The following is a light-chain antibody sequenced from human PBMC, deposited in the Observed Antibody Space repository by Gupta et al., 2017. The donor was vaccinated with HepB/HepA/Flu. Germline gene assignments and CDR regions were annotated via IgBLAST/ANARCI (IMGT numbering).Light chain of an antibody. CDR1: QHVSSSY. V-gene: IGKV3-20*01. CDR3: QQYSRSLWA. J-gene: IGKJ1*01. Sequence: IGLTQSPGSLSLSPGERATLSCRASQHVSSSYLAWFQQKPGLPPRLLIYGTFTRATGIPDRFSGSGFGTDFTLTISRLEPEDFAVYYCQQYSRSLWAFGQGTKVEVK. CDR2: GTF.